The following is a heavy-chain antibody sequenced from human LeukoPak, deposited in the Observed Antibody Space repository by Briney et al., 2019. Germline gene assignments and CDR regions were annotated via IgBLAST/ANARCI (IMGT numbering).Heavy chain of an antibody. V-gene: IGHV7-4-1*02. J-gene: IGHJ4*02. CDR2: INTNIGNP. CDR3: ARDAVEMATIFDY. CDR1: GDSISNFA. D-gene: IGHD5-24*01. Sequence: ASVKVSCKASGDSISNFAVSWVRQAPGQGLEWMGWINTNIGNPTYAQGFTGRFVFSLDTSVSTAYLQISSLKAEDTAVYYCARDAVEMATIFDYWGQGTLVTVSS.